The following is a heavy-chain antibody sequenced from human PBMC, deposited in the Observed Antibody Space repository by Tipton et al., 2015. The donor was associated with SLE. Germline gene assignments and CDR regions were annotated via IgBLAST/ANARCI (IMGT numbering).Heavy chain of an antibody. CDR1: TFTLSTYA. V-gene: IGHV3-23*05. J-gene: IGHJ4*02. Sequence: SLRLSCAASTFTLSTYAMSWVRQAPGKGLEWVSVIYSGCSKYYADSVKGRFTISRDNTKNSLSLQMSSLRDEDTAVYYCARTTLSLYFDSWGQGTLLIVSS. D-gene: IGHD1-14*01. CDR3: ARTTLSLYFDS. CDR2: IYSGCSK.